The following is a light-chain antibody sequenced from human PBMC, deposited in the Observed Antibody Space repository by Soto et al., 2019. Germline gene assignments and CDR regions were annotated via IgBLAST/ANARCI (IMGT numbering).Light chain of an antibody. CDR1: QSVSSY. CDR2: DAS. CDR3: QQRSNWPAFT. Sequence: EIVLTQSPATLSLSPGERATLSCRASQSVSSYLAWYQQKPGQSPRLLLYDASNRATGIPARFSGSGSGTDFTLTISSLEPEAFAVYYCQQRSNWPAFTFGPGTKVDIK. J-gene: IGKJ3*01. V-gene: IGKV3-11*01.